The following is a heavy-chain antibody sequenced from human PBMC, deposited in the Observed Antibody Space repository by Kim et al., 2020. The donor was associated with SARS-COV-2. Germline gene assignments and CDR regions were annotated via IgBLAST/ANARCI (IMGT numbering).Heavy chain of an antibody. J-gene: IGHJ3*02. V-gene: IGHV5-51*01. CDR2: IYPGDSDT. CDR1: GYSFTSYW. Sequence: GESLKISCKGSGYSFTSYWIGWVRQMPGKGLEWMGIIYPGDSDTRYSPSFQGQVTISADKSISTAYLQWSSLKASDTAMYYCARRDYYDSSGYYSLGASDAFDIWGQGTMVTVSS. CDR3: ARRDYYDSSGYYSLGASDAFDI. D-gene: IGHD3-22*01.